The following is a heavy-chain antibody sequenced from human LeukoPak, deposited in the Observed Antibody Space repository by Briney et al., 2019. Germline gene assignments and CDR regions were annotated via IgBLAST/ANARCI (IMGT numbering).Heavy chain of an antibody. D-gene: IGHD3-10*01. Sequence: PSETLSLTCTVSGDSISSSGYFWGWIRQPPGKGLEWIGSIYYSGSTYYKPSLKSRVTISVDTSKNQFSLKLSSVTAVDTAVYYCARGAYGSGSYYDYWGQGTLVTVSS. CDR2: IYYSGST. V-gene: IGHV4-39*07. J-gene: IGHJ4*02. CDR3: ARGAYGSGSYYDY. CDR1: GDSISSSGYF.